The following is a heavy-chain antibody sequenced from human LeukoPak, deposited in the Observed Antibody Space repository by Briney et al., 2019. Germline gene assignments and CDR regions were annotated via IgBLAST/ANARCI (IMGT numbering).Heavy chain of an antibody. D-gene: IGHD3-10*01. CDR1: GGSISSYY. Sequence: SETLSLTCTVSGGSISSYYWSWIRQPPGKGLEWIGYIYYSGSTNYNPSLKSRVTISVDTSKNQFSLKLSSVTAADTAVYYCARGYYGSGSYYNGYYYYMDVWGKGTTVTISS. J-gene: IGHJ6*03. V-gene: IGHV4-59*01. CDR3: ARGYYGSGSYYNGYYYYMDV. CDR2: IYYSGST.